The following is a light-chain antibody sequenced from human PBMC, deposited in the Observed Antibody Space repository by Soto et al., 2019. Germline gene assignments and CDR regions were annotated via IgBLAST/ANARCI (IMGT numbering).Light chain of an antibody. CDR2: STS. CDR1: QSVNSNY. Sequence: EIVLTQSPGTLSLSPGERATLSCRASQSVNSNYLAWYQQKPGQAPRLLIYSTSSRATGIPDRFSGSGSGADFTLTISRLEPEDFAVYFCQQYGGSTMYTFGQGTKLEIK. J-gene: IGKJ2*01. CDR3: QQYGGSTMYT. V-gene: IGKV3-20*01.